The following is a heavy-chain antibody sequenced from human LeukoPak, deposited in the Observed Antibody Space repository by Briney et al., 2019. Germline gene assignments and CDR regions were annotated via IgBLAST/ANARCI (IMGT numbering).Heavy chain of an antibody. CDR3: ARDRPYCSSTSCYSWFDP. J-gene: IGHJ5*02. V-gene: IGHV4-4*07. CDR1: GGSISSYY. Sequence: SETLSLTCTVSGGSISSYYWSWIRQPAGKGLEWIGRIYTSGSTNYNPSPKSRVTMSVDTSKNQFSLKLSSVTAADTAVYYCARDRPYCSSTSCYSWFDPWGQGTLVTVSS. CDR2: IYTSGST. D-gene: IGHD2-2*02.